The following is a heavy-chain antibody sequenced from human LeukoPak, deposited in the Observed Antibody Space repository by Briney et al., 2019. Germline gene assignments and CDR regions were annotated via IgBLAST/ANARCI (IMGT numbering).Heavy chain of an antibody. CDR2: MNPNSGNT. D-gene: IGHD2-15*01. CDR3: ARGYCSGGSCYDLGDY. J-gene: IGHJ4*02. CDR1: GYTFTSYY. Sequence: ASVKVSCKASGYTFTSYYMHWVRQAPGQGLEWMGWMNPNSGNTGYAQKFQGRVTMTRNTSISTAYMELSSLRSEDTAVYYCARGYCSGGSCYDLGDYWGQGTLVTVSS. V-gene: IGHV1-8*02.